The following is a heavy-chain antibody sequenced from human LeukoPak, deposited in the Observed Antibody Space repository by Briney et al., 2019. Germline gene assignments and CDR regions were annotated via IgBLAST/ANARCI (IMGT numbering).Heavy chain of an antibody. CDR2: IIPIFGTA. Sequence: SVKVSCKASGGTFSSYAISWVRQAPGQGLEWMGGIIPIFGTANYAQKFQGRVTITADESTSTAYMELSSLRSEDTAVYYCAASMEDCSGGSCYPYLADSSGYYGLDYWGQGTLVTVSS. J-gene: IGHJ4*02. CDR1: GGTFSSYA. CDR3: AASMEDCSGGSCYPYLADSSGYYGLDY. D-gene: IGHD2-15*01. V-gene: IGHV1-69*13.